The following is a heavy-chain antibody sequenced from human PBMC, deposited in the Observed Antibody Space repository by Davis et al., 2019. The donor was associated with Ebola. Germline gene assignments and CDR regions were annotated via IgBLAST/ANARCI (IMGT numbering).Heavy chain of an antibody. CDR1: GFTFSSYG. J-gene: IGHJ4*02. CDR3: AKFGTRYPESDY. V-gene: IGHV3-30*18. D-gene: IGHD1-1*01. CDR2: ISYDGSNK. Sequence: GESLKISCAASGFTFSSYGMHWVRQAPGKGLEWVAVISYDGSNKYYADSVKGRFTISRDNSKNTLYLQMNSLRAEDTAVYYCAKFGTRYPESDYWGQGTLVTVSS.